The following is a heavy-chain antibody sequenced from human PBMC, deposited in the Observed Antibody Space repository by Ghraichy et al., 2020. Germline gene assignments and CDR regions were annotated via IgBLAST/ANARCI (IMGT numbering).Heavy chain of an antibody. J-gene: IGHJ4*02. CDR1: GFTFSDYY. CDR2: ISSSGSTI. CDR3: ARGVPYDFWSGYYGAFDY. Sequence: SLNISCAASGFTFSDYYMSWIRQAPGKGLEWVSYISSSGSTIYYADSVKGRFTISRDNAKNSLYLQMNSLRAEDTAVYYCARGVPYDFWSGYYGAFDYWGQGTLVTVSS. V-gene: IGHV3-11*01. D-gene: IGHD3-3*01.